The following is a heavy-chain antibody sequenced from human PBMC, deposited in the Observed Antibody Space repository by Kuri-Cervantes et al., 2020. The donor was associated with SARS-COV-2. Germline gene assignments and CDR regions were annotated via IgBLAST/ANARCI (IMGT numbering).Heavy chain of an antibody. Sequence: LSLTCAASGFTFRSYSMNWVRQTPGKGLEWVSSIDSSSDYIYYADSVKGRFTISRDNANNSLSLQMNSLGAEDTAVYYCARAKLGGYDAFDLWGQGTMVPSPQ. CDR3: ARAKLGGYDAFDL. J-gene: IGHJ3*01. CDR1: GFTFRSYS. CDR2: IDSSSDYI. D-gene: IGHD3-22*01. V-gene: IGHV3-21*01.